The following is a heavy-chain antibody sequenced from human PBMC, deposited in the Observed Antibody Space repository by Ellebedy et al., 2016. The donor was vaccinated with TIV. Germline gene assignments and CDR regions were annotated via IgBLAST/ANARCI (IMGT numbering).Heavy chain of an antibody. CDR1: GGSISSGGYY. Sequence: MPSETLSLTCTVSGGSISSGGYYWSWIRQHPGKGLEWIGYIYYSGSTYYNPSLKSRVTISVDTSKNQFSLKLTSVTAADTAVYYCARGTTVTMNFDYWGQGTLVTVSS. CDR3: ARGTTVTMNFDY. J-gene: IGHJ4*02. CDR2: IYYSGST. V-gene: IGHV4-31*03. D-gene: IGHD4-17*01.